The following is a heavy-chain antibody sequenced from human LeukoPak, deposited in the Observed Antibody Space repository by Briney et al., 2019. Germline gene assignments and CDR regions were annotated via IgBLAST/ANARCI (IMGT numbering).Heavy chain of an antibody. Sequence: PGGSLRLSCAVSGFTLSNYGMSWVRQAPGKGLEWVSAISGSGVSTYYADSVKGRFTTSRDNSKNMVYLQMNSLRSEDAALYYCVRDRAATQAWAELDLWGQGTLVTVSS. CDR1: GFTLSNYG. CDR3: VRDRAATQAWAELDL. D-gene: IGHD6-25*01. J-gene: IGHJ5*02. CDR2: ISGSGVST. V-gene: IGHV3-23*01.